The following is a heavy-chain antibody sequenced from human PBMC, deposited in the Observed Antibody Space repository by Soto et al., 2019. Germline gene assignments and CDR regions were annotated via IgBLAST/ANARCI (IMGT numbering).Heavy chain of an antibody. CDR2: IDYSGST. CDR3: ARVGGSGTYYNLFFDY. CDR1: GGSLSTYN. Sequence: PSETLSLTCTVSGGSLSTYNWGWIRQPPGKGLEWIGYIDYSGSTNYNPSLKSRVTISVDTSKNQFSLKLNSVTAADTAVYYCARVGGSGTYYNLFFDYWGQGTLVTVSS. J-gene: IGHJ4*02. D-gene: IGHD3-10*01. V-gene: IGHV4-59*01.